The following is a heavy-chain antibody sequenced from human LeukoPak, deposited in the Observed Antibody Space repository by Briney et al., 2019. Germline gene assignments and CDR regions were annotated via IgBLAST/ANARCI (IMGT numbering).Heavy chain of an antibody. D-gene: IGHD2-2*01. CDR1: GFTFRTYA. CDR3: AKSSDGSTSFDQ. V-gene: IGHV3-23*01. J-gene: IGHJ4*02. Sequence: GGSLRLSCVASGFTFRTYAMSWVRQAPGKGLEWVSGISDSGGTTYYVDSVKGRFTISGDNSKNTLYLQINSLRAEDMALYYCAKSSDGSTSFDQWGQGTLVTVSS. CDR2: ISDSGGTT.